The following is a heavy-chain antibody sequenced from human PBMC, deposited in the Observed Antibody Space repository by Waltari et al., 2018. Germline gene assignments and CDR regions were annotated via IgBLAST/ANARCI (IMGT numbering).Heavy chain of an antibody. CDR2: IIPCFGRA. V-gene: IGHV1-69*12. Sequence: QVQLVQSGAEVKKPGSSVKVSCKASGGTFSSYAISWVRQAPGQGLEWMGGIIPCFGRANYAQKFQGRVTITADESTSTAYMELSILRSEDTAVYYWARGGGYSNYSPFDYWGQGTLVTVSS. D-gene: IGHD4-4*01. J-gene: IGHJ4*02. CDR1: GGTFSSYA. CDR3: ARGGGYSNYSPFDY.